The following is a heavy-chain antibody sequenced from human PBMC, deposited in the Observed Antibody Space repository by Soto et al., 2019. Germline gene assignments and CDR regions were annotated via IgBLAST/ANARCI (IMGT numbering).Heavy chain of an antibody. CDR1: GYTFTSYG. D-gene: IGHD3-22*01. J-gene: IGHJ5*02. CDR3: ARDSDDSSAQLWFDP. Sequence: ASVKVSCKASGYTFTSYGISWVRQAPGQGLEWMGWISAYNGNTNYAQKRQGRVTMTTDTSTSTAYMELRSLRSDDTAVYYCARDSDDSSAQLWFDPWGQGTLVTVSS. CDR2: ISAYNGNT. V-gene: IGHV1-18*01.